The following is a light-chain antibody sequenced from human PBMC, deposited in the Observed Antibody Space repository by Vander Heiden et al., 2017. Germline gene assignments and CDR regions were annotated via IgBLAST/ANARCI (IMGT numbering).Light chain of an antibody. Sequence: QSVLTQPPSVPAAPGQRVTISCTGSSSNIGAGYDVHWYQQLPLTAPKLLIYGNDNRPSGVPDRISGSKSGTSASLAITGLQADDEADYYCQSYDNSLSAWVFGGGTKLTVL. CDR2: GND. J-gene: IGLJ3*02. CDR1: SSNIGAGYD. CDR3: QSYDNSLSAWV. V-gene: IGLV1-40*01.